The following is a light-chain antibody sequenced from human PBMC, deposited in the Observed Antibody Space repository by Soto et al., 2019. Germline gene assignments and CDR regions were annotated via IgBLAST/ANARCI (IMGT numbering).Light chain of an antibody. J-gene: IGKJ1*01. CDR1: RSLSSN. CDR2: GAS. V-gene: IGKV3-15*01. Sequence: EIVMTQSPATLSVSPGERATLSCRASRSLSSNLAWYQQKPGQAPRLLIYGASTRATGIPARFRGSGSGTAFTHTISSLLSEDFAVYYCLQYNYCSPWTFGQGTKVE. CDR3: LQYNYCSPWT.